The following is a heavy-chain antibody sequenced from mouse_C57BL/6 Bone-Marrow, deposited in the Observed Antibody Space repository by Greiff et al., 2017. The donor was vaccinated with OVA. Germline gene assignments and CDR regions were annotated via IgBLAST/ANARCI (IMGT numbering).Heavy chain of an antibody. CDR3: AKGRYNYYGSSTDYAMDY. V-gene: IGHV2-5*01. D-gene: IGHD1-1*01. J-gene: IGHJ4*01. CDR2: IWRGGST. CDR1: GFSLTSYG. Sequence: ESGPGLVQPSQSLSITCTVSGFSLTSYGVHWVRQSPGKGLEWLGVIWRGGSTDYNAAFMSRLSITKDNSKSQVFFKMNSLQADDTAIYYCAKGRYNYYGSSTDYAMDYWGQGTSVTVSS.